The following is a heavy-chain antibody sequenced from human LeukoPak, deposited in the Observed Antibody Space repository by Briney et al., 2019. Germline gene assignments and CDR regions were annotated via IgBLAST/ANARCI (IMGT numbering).Heavy chain of an antibody. D-gene: IGHD6-19*01. Sequence: PGGSLRLSCAASGFTFSSYAMSWVRQAPGKGLEWVSGISGSGGSTYYADSVKGRFTISRDNSKNTLYLQMNSLRAEDTAVYYCAKKRVAVAGTHYFDYWGQGTLVTASS. CDR2: ISGSGGST. J-gene: IGHJ4*02. CDR3: AKKRVAVAGTHYFDY. V-gene: IGHV3-23*01. CDR1: GFTFSSYA.